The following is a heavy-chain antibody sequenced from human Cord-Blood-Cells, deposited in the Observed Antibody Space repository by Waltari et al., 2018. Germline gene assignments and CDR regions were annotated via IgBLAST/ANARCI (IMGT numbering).Heavy chain of an antibody. Sequence: QVTLRESGPALVKPTQTLTLTCTFSGFSPSTSGMCVSWIRQPPGKALEWLALIDWDDDKYYSTSLKTRLTISKDTSKNQVVLTMTNMDPVDTATYYCARIRSSWYGSDYFDYWGQGTLVTVSS. D-gene: IGHD6-13*01. CDR2: IDWDDDK. V-gene: IGHV2-70*01. J-gene: IGHJ4*02. CDR1: GFSPSTSGMC. CDR3: ARIRSSWYGSDYFDY.